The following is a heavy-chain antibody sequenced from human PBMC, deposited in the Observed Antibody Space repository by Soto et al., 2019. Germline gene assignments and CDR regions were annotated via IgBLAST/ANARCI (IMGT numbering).Heavy chain of an antibody. CDR2: ISGSGGST. V-gene: IGHV3-23*01. CDR3: AKGMSSTSCYHFDY. J-gene: IGHJ4*02. D-gene: IGHD2-2*01. CDR1: QFTFSSYA. Sequence: EIQLLESGGGLVQPGGSLRLSCAASQFTFSSYAMSWVRQAPGKGLEWVSAISGSGGSTYYADSVKGRFTISRDNSKNTLYRQMNSLRAEDTAVYYCAKGMSSTSCYHFDYWGQGTLVTVSS.